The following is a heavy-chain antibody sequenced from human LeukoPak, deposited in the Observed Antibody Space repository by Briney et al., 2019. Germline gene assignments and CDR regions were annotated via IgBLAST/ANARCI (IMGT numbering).Heavy chain of an antibody. D-gene: IGHD5-24*01. J-gene: IGHJ3*02. CDR2: MSPNSGNT. Sequence: ASVKVSCKASGFTFTSDEINWLRQATGQGLEWMGWMSPNSGNTAYAQNFQGRVTMTRDTSISTAFMELSSLRSEDTAVYYCARGPPWRGFDIWGQGTMVTVSS. V-gene: IGHV1-8*01. CDR3: ARGPPWRGFDI. CDR1: GFTFTSDE.